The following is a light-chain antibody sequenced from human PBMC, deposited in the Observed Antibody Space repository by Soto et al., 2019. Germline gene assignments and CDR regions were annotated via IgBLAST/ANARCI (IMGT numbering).Light chain of an antibody. J-gene: IGLJ3*02. CDR1: ASDVGSYNL. V-gene: IGLV2-23*02. Sequence: QSALSQPASVSGSPGQSITISCTGSASDVGSYNLVSWYQQHPGKAPKLVIYEVTKRPSGISSRFSGSKSGITASLTISGLQAEDGGDYYCCSYAGARTYVLFGGGAKLT. CDR2: EVT. CDR3: CSYAGARTYVL.